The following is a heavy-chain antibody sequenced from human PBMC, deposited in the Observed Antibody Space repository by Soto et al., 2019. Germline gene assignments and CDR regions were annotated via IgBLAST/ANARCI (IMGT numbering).Heavy chain of an antibody. CDR3: VRERGLSSYYGMDV. CDR1: GFTLTSYS. V-gene: IGHV3-21*01. D-gene: IGHD3-10*01. J-gene: IGHJ6*02. Sequence: GGSLRLSCAASGFTLTSYSMNGVRQAPGKGLEWVSSISSSSSHIYYADSVKGRFTISRDNARNALYLEMNSLRAEDTAVYYCVRERGLSSYYGMDVWGQGTTVTVSS. CDR2: ISSSSSHI.